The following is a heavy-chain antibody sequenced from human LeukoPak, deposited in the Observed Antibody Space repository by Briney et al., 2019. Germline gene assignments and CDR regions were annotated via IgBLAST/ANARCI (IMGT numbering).Heavy chain of an antibody. CDR3: AREVPWVWNFDL. CDR1: GGSISSGDYY. Sequence: SETLSLTCTVSGGSISSGDYYWSWIRQPPGTGLEWIGYIYHSGSTYYNPSLKSRVTISVDTSKNQFSLKLNSVTAADTAVYYCAREVPWVWNFDLWGRGTLVTVSS. J-gene: IGHJ2*01. CDR2: IYHSGST. D-gene: IGHD1-26*01. V-gene: IGHV4-30-4*01.